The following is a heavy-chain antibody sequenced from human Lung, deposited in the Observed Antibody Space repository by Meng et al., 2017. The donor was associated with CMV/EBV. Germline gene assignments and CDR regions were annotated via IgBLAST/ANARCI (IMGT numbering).Heavy chain of an antibody. CDR1: GFSLSAYW. CDR2: IKEDGSER. D-gene: IGHD6-25*01. V-gene: IGHV3-7*01. J-gene: IGHJ6*02. CDR3: VRGRGVDA. Sequence: GGSXRLSCAASGFSLSAYWMTLVRQAPGQGLEWVANIKEDGSERDYVDSVEGRFTISRDNSRNSLFLEMNSLRVGDTAVYYCVRGRGVDAWGQGTTVTVSS.